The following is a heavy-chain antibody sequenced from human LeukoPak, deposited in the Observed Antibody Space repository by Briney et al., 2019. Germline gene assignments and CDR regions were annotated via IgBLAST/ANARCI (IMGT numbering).Heavy chain of an antibody. CDR2: ISGSGGST. CDR3: ASGSSYY. CDR1: GFTFGSYA. V-gene: IGHV3-23*01. D-gene: IGHD6-6*01. J-gene: IGHJ4*02. Sequence: PGGALRLSCAASGFTFGSYAMSGVGQVQGKGLELVSSISGSGGSTYYADSVKGRFTISRDNSKNTLYLQMNSLRAEDTAVYYCASGSSYYWGQGTLVTVSS.